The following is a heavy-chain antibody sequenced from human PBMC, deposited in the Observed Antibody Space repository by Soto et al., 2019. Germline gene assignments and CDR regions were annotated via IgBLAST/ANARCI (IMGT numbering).Heavy chain of an antibody. CDR1: GGSISSYY. D-gene: IGHD1-26*01. J-gene: IGHJ3*02. Sequence: QVQLQESGPGLVKPSETLSLTCTVSGGSISSYYWSWIRQPPGKGLEWIGYIYYSGSTNYNPSLKSRVTISVDTSKNQFSLKLSSVTAADTAVYYCARRWGYAFDIWGHGTMVTVSS. CDR3: ARRWGYAFDI. V-gene: IGHV4-59*08. CDR2: IYYSGST.